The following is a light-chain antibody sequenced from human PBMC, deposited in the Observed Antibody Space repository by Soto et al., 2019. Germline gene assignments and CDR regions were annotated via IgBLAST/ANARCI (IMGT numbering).Light chain of an antibody. CDR1: QSVRSTY. CDR3: QQYGSSPPIT. Sequence: DIVLTQSPGTLSLSPGERATLSCRASQSVRSTYLAWYQQKPGQAPRLLIYGASSRATGIPDRFSGSGSGTDFTLTISRLEPEDFAVYYCQQYGSSPPITFGQGTRLEI. V-gene: IGKV3-20*01. CDR2: GAS. J-gene: IGKJ5*01.